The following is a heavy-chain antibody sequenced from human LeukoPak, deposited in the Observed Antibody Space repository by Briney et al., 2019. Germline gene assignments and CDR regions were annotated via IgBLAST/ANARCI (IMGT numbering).Heavy chain of an antibody. J-gene: IGHJ4*02. V-gene: IGHV3-33*01. CDR3: ARDKGDDASGLDY. CDR2: IWSVGNNK. CDR1: GFTFSNYG. D-gene: IGHD1-1*01. Sequence: GGSLRLSCAASGFTFSNYGMHWVRQAPGKGLEWVAVIWSVGNNKYYADSVKGRFTISRDNSKNTLYLQMNSLRAEDTALHYCARDKGDDASGLDYWGQGTLVTVSS.